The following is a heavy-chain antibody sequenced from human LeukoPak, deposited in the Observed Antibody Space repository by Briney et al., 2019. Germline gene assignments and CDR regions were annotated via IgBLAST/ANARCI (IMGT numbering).Heavy chain of an antibody. J-gene: IGHJ3*01. CDR1: GYTFTSYY. CDR2: INPSGGST. D-gene: IGHD5-18*01. Sequence: ASVKVSCKASGYTFTSYYMHWVRQAPGQGLEWMGIINPSGGSTSYAQKFQGRVTMTRDMSTSTVYMELSSLRSEDTAVYYCARDEVNTAVVLWGQGTMVTVSS. CDR3: ARDEVNTAVVL. V-gene: IGHV1-46*01.